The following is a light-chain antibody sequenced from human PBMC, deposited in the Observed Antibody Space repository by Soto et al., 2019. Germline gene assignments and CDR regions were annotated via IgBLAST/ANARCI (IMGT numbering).Light chain of an antibody. CDR2: NVS. CDR1: SSDVGGYNY. V-gene: IGLV2-11*01. J-gene: IGLJ1*01. Sequence: QSALTQPRSVSGSTGQSVTIPCTRTSSDVGGYNYVSWYQQPPGRAPKLMIYNVSKRPSGVPHRFSGSKSVNTGSLSMSGLQAEDEADHYYCSDAGSYRDGFRTGTKVTVL. CDR3: CSDAGSYRDG.